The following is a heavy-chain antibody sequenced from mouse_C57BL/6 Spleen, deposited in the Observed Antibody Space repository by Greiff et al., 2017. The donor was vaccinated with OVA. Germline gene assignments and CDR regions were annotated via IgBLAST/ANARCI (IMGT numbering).Heavy chain of an antibody. D-gene: IGHD4-1*01. CDR3: TRELGRGYFDY. CDR1: GFTFSSYA. Sequence: DVMLVESGEGLVKPGGSLKLSCAASGFTFSSYAMSWVRQTPEKRLEWVAYISSGGDYIYYADTVKGRFTISRDNARNTLYLQMSSLKSEDTAMYYCTRELGRGYFDYWGQGTTLTVSS. CDR2: ISSGGDYI. J-gene: IGHJ2*01. V-gene: IGHV5-9-1*02.